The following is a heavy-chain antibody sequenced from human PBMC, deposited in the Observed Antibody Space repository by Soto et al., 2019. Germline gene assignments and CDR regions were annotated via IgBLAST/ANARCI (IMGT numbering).Heavy chain of an antibody. CDR2: IYYSGST. V-gene: IGHV4-59*08. Sequence: SETLSLTCTVSGGSISSYYWSWIRQPPGKGLEWIGYIYYSGSTNYNPSLKSRVTISVDTSKNQFSLKLSSVTAADTAVYYCARRAIVVVPAATDYYYYYYMDVWGKGTTVTVSS. CDR1: GGSISSYY. D-gene: IGHD2-2*01. CDR3: ARRAIVVVPAATDYYYYYYMDV. J-gene: IGHJ6*03.